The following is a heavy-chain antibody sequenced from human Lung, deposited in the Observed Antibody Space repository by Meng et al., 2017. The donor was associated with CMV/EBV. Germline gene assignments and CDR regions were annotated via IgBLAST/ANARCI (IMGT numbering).Heavy chain of an antibody. CDR2: IYPGDSDT. Sequence: GEXXKISCQGSGYSFTSYWIAWVRQMPGKGLEWIGLIYPGDSDTTYRPSFQGQVTISADNSIITTHLQWNRLRASDTALYYCARQLDTRTWDNWFDPWAQGTXVTVSS. CDR1: GYSFTSYW. J-gene: IGHJ5*02. D-gene: IGHD2-2*01. V-gene: IGHV5-51*01. CDR3: ARQLDTRTWDNWFDP.